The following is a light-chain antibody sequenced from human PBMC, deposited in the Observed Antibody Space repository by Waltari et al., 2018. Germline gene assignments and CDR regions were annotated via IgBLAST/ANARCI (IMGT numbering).Light chain of an antibody. J-gene: IGKJ4*01. V-gene: IGKV3-15*01. CDR1: QGVSVN. CDR2: SAS. Sequence: EVVLTQSPATLSLSPGERVTRPCRSSQGVSVNLAWYQQRPGQAPRLLIYSASTRATGIPARCSGSGSGTEFTRTISSLEAEDFAVYYCQQSHNWPPLTFGGGTKVEIK. CDR3: QQSHNWPPLT.